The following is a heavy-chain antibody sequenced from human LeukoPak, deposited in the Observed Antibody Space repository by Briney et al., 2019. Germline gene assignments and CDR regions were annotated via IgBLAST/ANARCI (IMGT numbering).Heavy chain of an antibody. J-gene: IGHJ4*02. CDR2: VRVNGRST. D-gene: IGHD4-17*01. V-gene: IGHV3-23*01. Sequence: GGSLRLSCTASGCTFSTYDMSWVRQAPGKGLEWVSTVRVNGRSTFYADSVKGRFTISRDNSKNTLYLQMSSLRAEDTALYYCAKDDYGDPSGDYWGQGTLVTVSS. CDR3: AKDDYGDPSGDY. CDR1: GCTFSTYD.